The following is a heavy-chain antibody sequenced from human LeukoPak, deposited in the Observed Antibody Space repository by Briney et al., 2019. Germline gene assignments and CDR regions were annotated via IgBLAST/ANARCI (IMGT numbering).Heavy chain of an antibody. CDR3: SRGDPVAGTSDFDY. V-gene: IGHV1-2*02. D-gene: IGHD6-19*01. J-gene: IGHJ4*02. Sequence: APVKVSCKASGYTFTGYYMHWVRQAPVQGLEWMGWINPNSGGTNYAQKFQGRVTMTRDTSISTAYMELSRLRSDDTAVYYCSRGDPVAGTSDFDYWGQGTLVTVSS. CDR2: INPNSGGT. CDR1: GYTFTGYY.